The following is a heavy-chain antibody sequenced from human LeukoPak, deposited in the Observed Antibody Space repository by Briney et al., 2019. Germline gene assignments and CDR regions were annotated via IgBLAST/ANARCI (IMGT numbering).Heavy chain of an antibody. CDR2: ISAYNGNT. CDR3: ARARYYYDSSGYPLLDY. Sequence: ASVKVSCKASGYTFTSYGISWVRQAPGQGLEWMGWISAYNGNTNYAQKLQGRDTMTTDTSTSTAYMELRSLRSDDTAVYYCARARYYYDSSGYPLLDYWGQGTLVTVSS. CDR1: GYTFTSYG. V-gene: IGHV1-18*01. D-gene: IGHD3-22*01. J-gene: IGHJ4*02.